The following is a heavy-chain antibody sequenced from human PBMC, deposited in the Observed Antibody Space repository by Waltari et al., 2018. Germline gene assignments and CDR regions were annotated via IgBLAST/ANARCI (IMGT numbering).Heavy chain of an antibody. Sequence: QVQLVQSGAEVKKPGASVKVSCKASGYTFTSYYMHWVRQAPGQGLAWGGISNPRGGLTSSAHKFQGRVPMTRGTSTSTVYMELSSLRSEDTAVYYCARDYVWGSLGYWGQGTLVTVSS. CDR2: SNPRGGLT. J-gene: IGHJ4*02. CDR1: GYTFTSYY. D-gene: IGHD3-16*01. CDR3: ARDYVWGSLGY. V-gene: IGHV1-46*01.